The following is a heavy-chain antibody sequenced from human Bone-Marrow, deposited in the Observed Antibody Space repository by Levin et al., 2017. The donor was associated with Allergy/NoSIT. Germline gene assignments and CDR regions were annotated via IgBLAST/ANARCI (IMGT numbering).Heavy chain of an antibody. V-gene: IGHV3-30*18. CDR2: ISYDGSNK. J-gene: IGHJ4*02. CDR1: GFNLSSFG. CDR3: AKEDYGDYVLDY. Sequence: GGSLRLSCAASGFNLSSFGMHWVRQAPGKGLEWVAVISYDGSNKYYVDSVKGRFTISRDNSKNTLFLQMNSLRAEDTAVYYCAKEDYGDYVLDYWGEGTLLTVDS. D-gene: IGHD4-17*01.